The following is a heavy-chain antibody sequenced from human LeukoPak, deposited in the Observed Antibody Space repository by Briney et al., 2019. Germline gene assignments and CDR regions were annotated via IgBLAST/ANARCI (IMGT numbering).Heavy chain of an antibody. V-gene: IGHV3-21*01. CDR2: ISSSSSYI. J-gene: IGHJ6*04. Sequence: GGSLRLSCAASGFTFSSYWMSWVRQAPGKGLEWVSSISSSSSYIYYADSVKGRFTISRDNAKNSLYLQMNSLRAEDTAVYYCAELGITMIGGVWGKGTAVTISS. D-gene: IGHD3-10*02. CDR1: GFTFSSYW. CDR3: AELGITMIGGV.